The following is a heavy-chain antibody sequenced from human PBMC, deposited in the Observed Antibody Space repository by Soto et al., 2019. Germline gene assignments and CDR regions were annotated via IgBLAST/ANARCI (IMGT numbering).Heavy chain of an antibody. J-gene: IGHJ6*01. Sequence: QVQLQESGPGLVKPSETLSLTCTVSGGSVSSGSYYWSWIRQPPGKGLEWIGYIYYSGSTNYNPSLKSRVTISVDTSKNQFSLNLSSVTAADTAVYYCPRSIEGWYQGRYYYGMDVWGQGTTVTVSS. CDR2: IYYSGST. D-gene: IGHD6-19*01. CDR1: GGSVSSGSYY. V-gene: IGHV4-61*01. CDR3: PRSIEGWYQGRYYYGMDV.